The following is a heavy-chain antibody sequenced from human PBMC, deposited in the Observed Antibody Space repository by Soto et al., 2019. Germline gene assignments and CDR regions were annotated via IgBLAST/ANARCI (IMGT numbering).Heavy chain of an antibody. CDR1: GFTFSTYW. CDR3: ARVATGSYSWRES. Sequence: EVQLEESGGDSAWGSLRLSCAASGFTFSTYWMHWVRQAPGKGLVWVSRINSDGSITTYADSVKGRFTISRDNSKNTLYLQMNSLRAEDTAVYYCARVATGSYSWRESWGQGTLVTVSS. CDR2: INSDGSIT. D-gene: IGHD1-26*01. J-gene: IGHJ5*02. V-gene: IGHV3-74*03.